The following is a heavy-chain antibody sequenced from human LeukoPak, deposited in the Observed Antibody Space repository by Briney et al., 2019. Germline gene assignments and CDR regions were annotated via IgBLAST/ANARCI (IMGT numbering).Heavy chain of an antibody. V-gene: IGHV3-23*01. Sequence: GGSLRLSCAASGFTFDDYGMSWVRQAPGQGLEWVSGILGGAGGTYYADSVKGRFIISRDNSKNTLYLQMSSLRAEDTAVYYCAHGTVYQLDYWGRGTLVTVSS. D-gene: IGHD2-2*01. CDR1: GFTFDDYG. J-gene: IGHJ4*02. CDR3: AHGTVYQLDY. CDR2: ILGGAGGT.